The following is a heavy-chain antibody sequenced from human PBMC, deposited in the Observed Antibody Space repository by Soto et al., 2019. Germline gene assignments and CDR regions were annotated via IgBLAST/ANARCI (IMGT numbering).Heavy chain of an antibody. CDR2: ISSSSSTI. V-gene: IGHV3-48*02. Sequence: GGSLRLSCAASGFTFSSYSMNWVRQAPGKGLEWVSYISSSSSTIYYADSVKGRFTISRDNAKNSLYLQMNSLRDEDTAVYYCARAPYYYDSSGYGYWYFVLWGRGTLVTVSS. CDR3: ARAPYYYDSSGYGYWYFVL. D-gene: IGHD3-22*01. J-gene: IGHJ2*01. CDR1: GFTFSSYS.